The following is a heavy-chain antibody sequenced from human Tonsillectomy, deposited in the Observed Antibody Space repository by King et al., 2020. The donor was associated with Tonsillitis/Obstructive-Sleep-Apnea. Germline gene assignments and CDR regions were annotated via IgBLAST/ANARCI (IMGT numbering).Heavy chain of an antibody. CDR1: GGSISSYH. V-gene: IGHV4-59*01. D-gene: IGHD2-8*01. J-gene: IGHJ3*02. CDR3: ARDMVLEAGGDAFDI. CDR2: MYYSGST. Sequence: QLQESGPGLVKPSETLSLTCTVSGGSISSYHWSWIRQPPGKGLEWIGYMYYSGSTNYNPSLKSRVTISVDTSKNQFSLKLSSVTAADTAGYYCARDMVLEAGGDAFDIWGQGTMVTVSS.